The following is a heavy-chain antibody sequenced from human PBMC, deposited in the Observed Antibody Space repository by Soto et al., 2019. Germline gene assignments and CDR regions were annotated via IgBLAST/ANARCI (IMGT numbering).Heavy chain of an antibody. CDR1: GYSFTSYW. D-gene: IGHD3-10*01. V-gene: IGHV5-10-1*01. CDR3: ARQVDYYGSGPPTLEFDP. J-gene: IGHJ5*02. Sequence: EVQLVQSGAEVKKPGESLRISCKGSGYSFTSYWISWVRQMPGKGLEWMGRIDPSDSYTNYSPSFQGHVTISADKSISTAYLQWSSPKASDTAMYYCARQVDYYGSGPPTLEFDPWGQGTLVTVSS. CDR2: IDPSDSYT.